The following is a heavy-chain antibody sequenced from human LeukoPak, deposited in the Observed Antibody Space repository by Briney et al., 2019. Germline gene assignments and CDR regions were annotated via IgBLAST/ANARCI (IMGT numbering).Heavy chain of an antibody. J-gene: IGHJ4*02. CDR1: GGSISSYY. D-gene: IGHD2-2*01. V-gene: IGHV4-59*01. Sequence: PSETLSLTCTVSGGSISSYYWSWIRQPPGKGLEWIGYIYYSGSTNHNPSLKSRVTISVDTSKNQFSLKLSSVTAADTAVYYCARRGDVVYDYFDYWGQGTLVTVSS. CDR3: ARRGDVVYDYFDY. CDR2: IYYSGST.